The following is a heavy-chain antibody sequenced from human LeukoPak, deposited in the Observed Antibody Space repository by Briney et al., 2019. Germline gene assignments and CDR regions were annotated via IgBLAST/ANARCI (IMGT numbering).Heavy chain of an antibody. J-gene: IGHJ4*02. V-gene: IGHV1-24*01. CDR2: FDPEDGET. CDR1: GYTLTELS. Sequence: ASVKVSCKVSGYTLTELSMHWVRQAPGKGLEWMGGFDPEDGETIYAQKFQGRVTMTGDTSTDTAYMELSSLRSEDTAVYYCAIFVGYYYDSSGYFDYWGQGTLVTVSS. D-gene: IGHD3-22*01. CDR3: AIFVGYYYDSSGYFDY.